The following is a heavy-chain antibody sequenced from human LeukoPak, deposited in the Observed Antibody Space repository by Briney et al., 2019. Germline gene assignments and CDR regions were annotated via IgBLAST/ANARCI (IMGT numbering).Heavy chain of an antibody. CDR2: IYYSGST. CDR1: GGSISSTTYY. V-gene: IGHV4-39*07. CDR3: RGYCSSTSCYAQNSGYYFDY. J-gene: IGHJ4*02. Sequence: SETLSLTCTVSGGSISSTTYYWDWIRQPPGKGLEWIGTIYYSGSTYYNPSLKSRVTISVDTSKNEFSLNLSSVTAADTAVYYCRGYCSSTSCYAQNSGYYFDYWGQGTLVTVSS. D-gene: IGHD2-2*01.